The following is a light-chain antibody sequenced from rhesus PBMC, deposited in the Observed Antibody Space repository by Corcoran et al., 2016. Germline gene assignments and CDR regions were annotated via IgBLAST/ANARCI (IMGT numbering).Light chain of an antibody. Sequence: DIQMTQSPSSLSASVGDRVTITCRASQGISSWLAWYQQTPGKAPKLLIYKASSLQSGVPSRFSGSGSGTDFTLTISSLQPEDFATYYCQKCDSAPWTFGQGTKVEIK. J-gene: IGKJ1*01. V-gene: IGKV1-21*01. CDR3: QKCDSAPWT. CDR2: KAS. CDR1: QGISSW.